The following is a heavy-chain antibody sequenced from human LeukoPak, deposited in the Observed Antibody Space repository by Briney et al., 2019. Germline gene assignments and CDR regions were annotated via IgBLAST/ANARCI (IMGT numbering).Heavy chain of an antibody. Sequence: SETLSLTCTVSGGSISSSSYYWGWIRQPPGRGLECIGTIYYSGSTYYNPSLKTRVTIYVDTSKNQFSLKLSSVTAADTAVYYCARSGQWLVRVFDYWGQGTLVTVSS. J-gene: IGHJ4*02. CDR1: GGSISSSSYY. D-gene: IGHD6-19*01. CDR3: ARSGQWLVRVFDY. V-gene: IGHV4-39*01. CDR2: IYYSGST.